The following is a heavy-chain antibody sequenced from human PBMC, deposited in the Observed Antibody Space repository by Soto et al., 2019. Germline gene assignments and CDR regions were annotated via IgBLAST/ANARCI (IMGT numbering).Heavy chain of an antibody. D-gene: IGHD3-10*01. CDR2: IYYSGST. J-gene: IGHJ6*03. CDR3: ARTFTEWLGGYYYYYMDV. V-gene: IGHV4-39*01. CDR1: GGSISSSSYY. Sequence: SVTLSVTCTVSGGSISSSSYYWGWIRQPPGKGLEWIGSIYYSGSTYYNPSLKSRVTISVDTSKNQFSLKLSSVTAADTAVYYCARTFTEWLGGYYYYYMDVWGKGTTVTVSS.